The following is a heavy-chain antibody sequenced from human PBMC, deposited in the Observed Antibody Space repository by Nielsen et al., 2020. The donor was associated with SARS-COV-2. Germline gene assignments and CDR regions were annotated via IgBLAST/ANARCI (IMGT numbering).Heavy chain of an antibody. D-gene: IGHD3-9*01. CDR1: GYTFTSYD. Sequence: ASVKVSCKASGYTFTSYDINWVRQATGQGLEWMGWMNPNSGNTGYAQKFQGRVTMTRNTSISTAYMELSSLRSEDTAVYYCARRGDYGILTGYHFDYWGQGTLVTVSS. V-gene: IGHV1-8*01. CDR2: MNPNSGNT. J-gene: IGHJ4*02. CDR3: ARRGDYGILTGYHFDY.